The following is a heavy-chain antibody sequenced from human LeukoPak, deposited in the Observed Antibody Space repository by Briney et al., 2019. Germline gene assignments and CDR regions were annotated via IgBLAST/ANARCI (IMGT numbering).Heavy chain of an antibody. CDR3: ARVRVTIFGVVAFDY. Sequence: PSETLSLTCTVSGGSISSYYWSWIRQPPGKGLEWIGYIYYSGSTNYNPSPKSRVTISVDTSKNQFSLKLSSVTAADTAVYYCARVRVTIFGVVAFDYWGQGTLVTVSS. CDR1: GGSISSYY. CDR2: IYYSGST. D-gene: IGHD3-3*01. J-gene: IGHJ4*02. V-gene: IGHV4-59*01.